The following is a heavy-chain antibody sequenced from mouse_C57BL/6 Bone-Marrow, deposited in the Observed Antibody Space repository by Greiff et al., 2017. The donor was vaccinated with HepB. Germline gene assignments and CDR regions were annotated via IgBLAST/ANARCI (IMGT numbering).Heavy chain of an antibody. CDR3: ARSEGTGTD. D-gene: IGHD4-1*01. J-gene: IGHJ2*01. CDR1: GYTFTDYY. CDR2: INPYNGGT. V-gene: IGHV1-19*01. Sequence: VQLKESGPVLVKPGASVKMSCKASGYTFTDYYMNWVKQSHGKSLEWIGVINPYNGGTSYNQKFKGKATLTVDKSSSTAYMELNSLTSEDSAVYYCARSEGTGTDWGQGTTLTVSS.